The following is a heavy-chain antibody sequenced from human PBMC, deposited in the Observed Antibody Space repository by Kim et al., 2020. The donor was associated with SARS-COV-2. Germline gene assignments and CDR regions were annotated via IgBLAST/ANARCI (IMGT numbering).Heavy chain of an antibody. J-gene: IGHJ4*02. CDR2: ISSNGGST. CDR3: VKGTRFLEGPLDY. V-gene: IGHV3-64D*08. Sequence: GGSLRLSCSASGFTFSGYAMHWVRQAPGKGLEYVSGISSNGGSTYYADSVKGRFTISRDNSKNTLYLQMSSLRAEDTAVYYCVKGTRFLEGPLDYWGQGTLVTVSS. D-gene: IGHD3-3*01. CDR1: GFTFSGYA.